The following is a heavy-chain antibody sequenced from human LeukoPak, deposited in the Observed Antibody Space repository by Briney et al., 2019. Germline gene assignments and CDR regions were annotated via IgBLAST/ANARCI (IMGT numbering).Heavy chain of an antibody. CDR1: GFTFSGFA. Sequence: GGSLRLSCAASGFTFSGFALSWVRQAPGKGLEWVSTISGTGGDTFYADSVKGRFTISRDNSKNTLFLLMNSLRADATAVYYCAKDGGYDFGSFHYWGQGTLVTVSS. CDR3: AKDGGYDFGSFHY. J-gene: IGHJ4*02. V-gene: IGHV3-23*01. D-gene: IGHD5-18*01. CDR2: ISGTGGDT.